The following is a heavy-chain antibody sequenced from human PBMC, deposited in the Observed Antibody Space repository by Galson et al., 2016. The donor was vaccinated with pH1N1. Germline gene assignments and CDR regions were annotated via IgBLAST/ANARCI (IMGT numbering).Heavy chain of an antibody. J-gene: IGHJ4*02. V-gene: IGHV3-64*01. D-gene: IGHD1/OR15-1a*01. CDR3: AKRTGRHFDY. CDR1: GFTFSNHA. Sequence: SLRLSCAASGFTFSNHAMHWVRQAPGKGLEYVAGISSYGGSPQYANSVKDRFIISRVNTKNTLYLQMGSLRVEDMAVYYCAKRTGRHFDYWGQGTLVTVSS. CDR2: ISSYGGSP.